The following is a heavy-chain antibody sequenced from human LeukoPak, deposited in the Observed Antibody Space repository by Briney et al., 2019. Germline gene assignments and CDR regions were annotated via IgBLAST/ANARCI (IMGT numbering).Heavy chain of an antibody. V-gene: IGHV3-21*01. Sequence: GGSLRLSCAASGFTLSSYDMHWVRQAPGKGLEWVSSISSSSSYIYYADSVKGRFTISRDNAKDSLYLQMNSLRAEDTAVYYCARDREDAFDIWGQGTMVTVSS. J-gene: IGHJ3*02. CDR3: ARDREDAFDI. CDR1: GFTLSSYD. CDR2: ISSSSSYI. D-gene: IGHD1-26*01.